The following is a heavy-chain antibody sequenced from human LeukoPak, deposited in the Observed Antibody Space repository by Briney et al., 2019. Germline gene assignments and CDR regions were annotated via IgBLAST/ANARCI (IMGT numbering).Heavy chain of an antibody. J-gene: IGHJ3*02. CDR3: ARVWSATDAFDI. CDR2: IKKDGSGK. CDR1: GFTFSSYG. Sequence: TGGSLRLSCAASGFTFSSYGMSWVRQAPGKGLEWVANIKKDGSGKYYVDSVKGRFTTSRDNAKNSLYLQMNSLRAEDTAVYYCARVWSATDAFDIWGQGTMVTVSS. V-gene: IGHV3-7*01. D-gene: IGHD3-3*01.